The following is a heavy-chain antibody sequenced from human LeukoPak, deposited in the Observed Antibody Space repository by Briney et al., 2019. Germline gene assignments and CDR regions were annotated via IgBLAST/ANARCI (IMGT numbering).Heavy chain of an antibody. D-gene: IGHD4-17*01. Sequence: SETLSLTCTVSGGSISSYYWSWIRQPAGKGLEWIGRIYTSGSTNYNPSLKSRVTISVDTSKNQFSLKLSSVTAADTAVYYCARSAVTTPSFDYWGQGTLVTVSS. CDR3: ARSAVTTPSFDY. CDR1: GGSISSYY. V-gene: IGHV4-4*07. J-gene: IGHJ4*02. CDR2: IYTSGST.